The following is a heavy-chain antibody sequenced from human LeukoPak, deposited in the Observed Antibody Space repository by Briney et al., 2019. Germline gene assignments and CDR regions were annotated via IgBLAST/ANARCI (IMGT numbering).Heavy chain of an antibody. CDR3: ARTYDSSGYYPEGAFDI. J-gene: IGHJ3*02. CDR2: IYYSGST. CDR1: GDSISTYY. V-gene: IGHV4-59*12. D-gene: IGHD3-22*01. Sequence: SETLSPTCTVSGDSISTYYWSWIRQPPGKGLEWIGSIYYSGSTYYNPSLKSRVTISVDTSKNQFSLKLSSVTAADTAVYYCARTYDSSGYYPEGAFDIWGQGTMVTVSS.